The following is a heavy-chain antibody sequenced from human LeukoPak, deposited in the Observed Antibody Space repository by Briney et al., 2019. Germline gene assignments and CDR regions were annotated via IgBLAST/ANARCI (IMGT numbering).Heavy chain of an antibody. Sequence: SETLSLTCTVSGGSISTTTDYWGWIRQPPGRELEWIGSFFYSGSTYYNPSLMSRVTMSVDTSKNQFSLKLTSVTAADTAVYYCARGVTLVRGVLSPDYWGQGTLVTVSS. D-gene: IGHD3-10*01. CDR3: ARGVTLVRGVLSPDY. J-gene: IGHJ4*02. CDR2: FFYSGST. CDR1: GGSISTTTDY. V-gene: IGHV4-39*01.